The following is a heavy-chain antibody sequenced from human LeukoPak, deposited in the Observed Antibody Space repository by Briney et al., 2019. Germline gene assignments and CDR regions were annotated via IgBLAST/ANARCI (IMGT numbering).Heavy chain of an antibody. CDR2: IYYSGST. D-gene: IGHD3-3*01. Sequence: PSETLSLTCTVSGGSINSYYWSWIRQPPGKGLEWIGYIYYSGSTNYNPSLKSRVTISVDTSKNQFSLKLSSVTAADTAVYYCASSMGVVDAFDIWGQGTMVTVSS. CDR3: ASSMGVVDAFDI. CDR1: GGSINSYY. J-gene: IGHJ3*02. V-gene: IGHV4-59*01.